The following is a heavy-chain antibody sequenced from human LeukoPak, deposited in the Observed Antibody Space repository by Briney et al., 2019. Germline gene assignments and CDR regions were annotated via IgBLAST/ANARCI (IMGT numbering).Heavy chain of an antibody. CDR2: ISAQHGQT. CDR1: GYSENFYG. CDR3: ARMSNWNYQGFDS. D-gene: IGHD1-7*01. Sequence: ASVKVSCKTSGYSENFYGITWVRQVAGQGLEWMGWISAQHGQTEYAPNSQDRVTMTTDTSTSTAYMELRSLRSDDTAVYYCARMSNWNYQGFDSWGQGTLVTVSS. J-gene: IGHJ4*02. V-gene: IGHV1-18*01.